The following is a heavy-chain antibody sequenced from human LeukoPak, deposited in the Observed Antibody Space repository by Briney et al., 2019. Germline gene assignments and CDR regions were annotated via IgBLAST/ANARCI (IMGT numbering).Heavy chain of an antibody. CDR2: IIPIFGTA. D-gene: IGHD2-21*01. Sequence: GASVKVSCKASGGTFSNYAISWVRQAPGQGLEWMGGIIPIFGTANYAQKFQGRVTITADESTSTAYMELSSLRSEDTAVYYCAGASSPRDDLYYFDYWGQGTLVTVSS. V-gene: IGHV1-69*13. CDR3: AGASSPRDDLYYFDY. J-gene: IGHJ4*02. CDR1: GGTFSNYA.